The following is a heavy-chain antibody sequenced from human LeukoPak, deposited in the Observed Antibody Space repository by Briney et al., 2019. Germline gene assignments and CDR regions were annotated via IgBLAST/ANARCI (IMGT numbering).Heavy chain of an antibody. CDR2: FDPEDGET. CDR1: GYTLTELS. Sequence: ASVKVSCKVSGYTLTELSMHWVRQAPGKGLEGMGGFDPEDGETIYAQKFQGRVTMTEDTSTDTAYMELSSLRSEDTAVYYCATSYFGGGAFDIWGQGTMVTVSS. D-gene: IGHD3-16*01. CDR3: ATSYFGGGAFDI. V-gene: IGHV1-24*01. J-gene: IGHJ3*02.